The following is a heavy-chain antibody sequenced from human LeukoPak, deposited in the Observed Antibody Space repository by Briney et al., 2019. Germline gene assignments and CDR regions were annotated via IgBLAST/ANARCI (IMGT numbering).Heavy chain of an antibody. CDR3: ARASPSPYRYSGDNRFSWFDP. D-gene: IGHD1-26*01. V-gene: IGHV3-33*01. CDR1: GFIFSDYA. J-gene: IGHJ5*02. CDR2: LSYDGSNK. Sequence: GGSLRLSCVASGFIFSDYAVHWVRQAPGKGLEWVAVLSYDGSNKFYMDSVKGRFTISRDNSKNTLYLQMNSLRVEDTAVYYCARASPSPYRYSGDNRFSWFDPWGQGTRVTVSS.